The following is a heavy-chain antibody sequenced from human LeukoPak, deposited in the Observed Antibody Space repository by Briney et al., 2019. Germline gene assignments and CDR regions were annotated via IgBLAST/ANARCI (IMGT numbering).Heavy chain of an antibody. V-gene: IGHV3-21*01. D-gene: IGHD3-10*01. Sequence: GGSLRLSCAASGFTFSSYSMNWVRQAPGKGLEWVSSISSSSSYIYYADSVKGRFTISRDNAKNSLYLQMNSLRAEDTAVYYCAGAMVRGVIIVYWGQGTLVTVSS. CDR3: AGAMVRGVIIVY. J-gene: IGHJ4*02. CDR1: GFTFSSYS. CDR2: ISSSSSYI.